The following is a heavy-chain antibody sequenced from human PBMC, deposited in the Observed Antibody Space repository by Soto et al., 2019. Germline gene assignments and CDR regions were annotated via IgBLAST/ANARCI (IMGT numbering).Heavy chain of an antibody. CDR2: FRGDGTGA. Sequence: GGSLRLSCAASGFTFSSYAMSWVRQAPGKGLEWVSAFRGDGTGAHYADSVKGRFTISRDNSKNTLYLHMNSLRAEDTAVYYCARSWDSSSWDVWGQGTMVTVSS. CDR1: GFTFSSYA. D-gene: IGHD6-13*01. CDR3: ARSWDSSSWDV. V-gene: IGHV3-23*01. J-gene: IGHJ3*01.